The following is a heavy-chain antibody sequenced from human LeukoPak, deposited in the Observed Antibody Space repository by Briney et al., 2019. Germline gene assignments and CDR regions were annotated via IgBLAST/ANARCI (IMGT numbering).Heavy chain of an antibody. CDR3: ARHSSLKSPFDP. CDR1: SGSISSSGYY. J-gene: IGHJ5*02. Sequence: SETLSLTCTVSSGSISSSGYYWGWIRQPPGKGLQWIGSIYFSGSTYYNPSLKSRVTISVDTSKNQFSLNLAPMTAADTAVYYCARHSSLKSPFDPWAREPWSPSPQ. CDR2: IYFSGST. V-gene: IGHV4-39*01.